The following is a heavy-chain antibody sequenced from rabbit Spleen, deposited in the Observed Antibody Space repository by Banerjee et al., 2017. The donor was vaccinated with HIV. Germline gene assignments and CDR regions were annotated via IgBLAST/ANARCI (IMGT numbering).Heavy chain of an antibody. CDR1: GFSFSSSYW. D-gene: IGHD1-1*01. CDR2: IDSGSSGFT. J-gene: IGHJ4*01. CDR3: ARDGASGSGYGWTDVHL. Sequence: QSLEESGGDLVKPGASLTLTCTASGFSFSSSYWICWVRQAPGKGLEWIACIDSGSSGFTYFASWAKGRFTISKTSSTTVTLQMTSLTVADTATYFCARDGASGSGYGWTDVHLWGPGTLVHRL. V-gene: IGHV1S40*01.